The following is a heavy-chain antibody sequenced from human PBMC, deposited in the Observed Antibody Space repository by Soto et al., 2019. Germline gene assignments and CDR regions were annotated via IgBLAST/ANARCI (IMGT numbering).Heavy chain of an antibody. D-gene: IGHD3-22*01. CDR2: MSRTGDNT. V-gene: IGHV3-23*01. CDR1: GFTFSIYA. Sequence: PGGSLRISFAASGFTFSIYAMTWVRQSPGKGLEWVSSMSRTGDNTYYAESLKGRFTISRDNSKNTLYLQMNRLRAEDTAIYYCAKDQSNSNPLYYFDFWGPGTLV. J-gene: IGHJ4*02. CDR3: AKDQSNSNPLYYFDF.